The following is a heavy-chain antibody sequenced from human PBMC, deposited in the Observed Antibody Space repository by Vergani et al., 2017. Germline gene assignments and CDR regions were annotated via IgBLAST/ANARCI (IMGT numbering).Heavy chain of an antibody. J-gene: IGHJ5*02. CDR1: GASIRSSNYY. CDR2: IYYSGST. V-gene: IGHV4-39*01. D-gene: IGHD6-19*01. Sequence: QLQLQESGPGLVKPSATLSLTCSVSGASIRSSNYYWGWIRQPPGKGLEWIASIYYSGSTYYNPSLKSRVTISVDTSKNQFSLKLSSVTAADTAVYFCERHSTVEWLVKLGWFDPWGQGILVTVSS. CDR3: ERHSTVEWLVKLGWFDP.